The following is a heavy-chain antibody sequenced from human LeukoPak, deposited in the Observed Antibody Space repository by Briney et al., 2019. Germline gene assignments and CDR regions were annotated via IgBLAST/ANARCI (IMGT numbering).Heavy chain of an antibody. CDR1: GFTFSSYA. V-gene: IGHV3-23*01. D-gene: IGHD3-3*01. CDR2: ISGSGGST. CDR3: AKVPAVRITIFGVSFDF. Sequence: QPGGSLRLSCAASGFTFSSYAMNWVRQAPGKGLEWVSAISGSGGSTYYADSVKGRFTISRDNSKNTLYPQMNSLRAEDTAVYYCAKVPAVRITIFGVSFDFWGQGTLVTVSS. J-gene: IGHJ4*02.